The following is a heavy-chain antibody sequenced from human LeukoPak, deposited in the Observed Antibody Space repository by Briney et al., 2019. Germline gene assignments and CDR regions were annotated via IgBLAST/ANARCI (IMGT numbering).Heavy chain of an antibody. CDR2: ISTNNGNT. V-gene: IGHV1-18*01. CDR1: GYTFTTYG. CDR3: ARGPSGSYYSHYFDY. J-gene: IGHJ4*02. D-gene: IGHD3-10*01. Sequence: ASVKVSCKASGYTFTTYGISWVRQAPRQGLEWMGWISTNNGNTNYAQKLQDRVTMTTDTSTSAAYMELRGLRSDDTAVYYCARGPSGSYYSHYFDYWGQGTLVTVSS.